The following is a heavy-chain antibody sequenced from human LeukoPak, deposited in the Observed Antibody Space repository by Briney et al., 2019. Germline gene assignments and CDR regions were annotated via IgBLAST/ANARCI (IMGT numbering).Heavy chain of an antibody. D-gene: IGHD2-2*01. CDR3: ARDVGDIVTIPAAISVP. Sequence: GASVKVSCKASGHTFSSYGISWVRQAPGQGLEWMGWISAYNGNTNYAQMLQGRVTMTTDTSTSTAYMEVRSLRSDDTAMYYCARDVGDIVTIPAAISVPWGQGTLVTVSS. J-gene: IGHJ5*02. CDR2: ISAYNGNT. V-gene: IGHV1-18*01. CDR1: GHTFSSYG.